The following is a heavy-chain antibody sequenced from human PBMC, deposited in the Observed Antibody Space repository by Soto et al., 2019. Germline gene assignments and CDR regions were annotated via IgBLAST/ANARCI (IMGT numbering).Heavy chain of an antibody. CDR2: IYYSGST. CDR1: GGSISSSSYY. J-gene: IGHJ4*02. V-gene: IGHV4-39*01. Sequence: QLQLQESGPGLVKPSETLSLTCTVSGGSISSSSYYWGWIRQPPGKGLEWIGSIYYSGSTYYNPSLKSRVTISVDTSKNQFSLKLSSVTAADTAVYYCARHFPHYYDILTGHDYWGQGTLVTVSS. CDR3: ARHFPHYYDILTGHDY. D-gene: IGHD3-9*01.